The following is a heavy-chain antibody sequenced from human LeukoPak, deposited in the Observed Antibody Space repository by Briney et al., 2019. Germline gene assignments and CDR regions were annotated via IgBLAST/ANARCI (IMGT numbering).Heavy chain of an antibody. CDR1: GYTFTSYD. CDR3: ARGASYGSGSRDY. V-gene: IGHV1-8*01. Sequence: ASVKVSCKASGYTFTSYDVNWVRQAAGQGLEWMGWMNPNSGNTGYAQKFQGRVTMTRNISISTAYMELSSLKSEDTAVYYCARGASYGSGSRDYWRQGTLVTVST. CDR2: MNPNSGNT. J-gene: IGHJ4*02. D-gene: IGHD3-10*01.